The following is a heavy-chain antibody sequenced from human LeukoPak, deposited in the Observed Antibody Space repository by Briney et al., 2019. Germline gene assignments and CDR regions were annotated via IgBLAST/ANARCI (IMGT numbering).Heavy chain of an antibody. D-gene: IGHD6-13*01. CDR1: GFNFDLYW. CDR2: VNQEATAQ. V-gene: IGHV3-7*01. Sequence: GGSLRHSRAASGFNFDLYWMIWLRQAPPKGLQWVANVNQEATAQYYVDSVKGRFTISRDNAKNSVYLQMNSLRAEDTAVYYCVRGYTRSWYQMYSYYMDVWGKGTTVSVSS. CDR3: VRGYTRSWYQMYSYYMDV. J-gene: IGHJ6*03.